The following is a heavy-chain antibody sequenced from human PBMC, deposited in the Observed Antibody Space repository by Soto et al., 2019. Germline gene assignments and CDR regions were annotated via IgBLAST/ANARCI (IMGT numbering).Heavy chain of an antibody. Sequence: AQVVQSGAEVRKPGSSVKLSCKASEGTFNSYAIAWVRQAPGQGLEWMGGIIPYYNTLNYAQKFQDRVTITADDSTNTVYMELSSMRSDDTAVYFCASGASRWYPYFFDSWAQGTMVTVSS. V-gene: IGHV1-69*01. J-gene: IGHJ4*02. CDR3: ASGASRWYPYFFDS. D-gene: IGHD6-13*01. CDR2: IIPYYNTL. CDR1: EGTFNSYA.